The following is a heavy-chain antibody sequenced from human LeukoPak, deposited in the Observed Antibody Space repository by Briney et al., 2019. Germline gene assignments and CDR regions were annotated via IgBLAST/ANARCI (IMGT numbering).Heavy chain of an antibody. CDR3: ARGPDDWEPSAFDY. J-gene: IGHJ4*02. CDR2: IYYSGST. CDR1: GGSISSSSYY. Sequence: KASETLSLTCTVSGGSISSSSYYWGWIRQPPGKGLEWIGSIYYSGSTYYNPSLKSRVTISVDTSKNQFSLNLSSVTAADTAVYYCARGPDDWEPSAFDYWGQGTLVTVSS. V-gene: IGHV4-39*01. D-gene: IGHD1-26*01.